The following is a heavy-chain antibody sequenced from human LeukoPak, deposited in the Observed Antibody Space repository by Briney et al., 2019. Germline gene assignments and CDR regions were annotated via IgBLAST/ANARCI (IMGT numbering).Heavy chain of an antibody. CDR1: GYTFTSYA. CDR3: ARGAELYDPVDY. V-gene: IGHV1-69*13. CDR2: IIPIFGTA. J-gene: IGHJ4*02. Sequence: SVKVSCKASGYTFTSYAMNWVRQAPGQGLEWMGGIIPIFGTANYAQKFQGRVTITADESTSTAYMELSSLRSEDTAVYYCARGAELYDPVDYWGQGTLVTVSS. D-gene: IGHD1-7*01.